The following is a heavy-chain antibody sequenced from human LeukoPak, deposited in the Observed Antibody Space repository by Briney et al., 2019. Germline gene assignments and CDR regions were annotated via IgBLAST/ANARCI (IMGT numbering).Heavy chain of an antibody. CDR2: ISAYNGNA. V-gene: IGHV1-18*01. J-gene: IGHJ4*02. CDR1: GYTFKRYS. Sequence: ASVKVSCKASGYTFKRYSINWVRQAPGQGLEWMGCISAYNGNANYAQKLQDRVTMTTDTSTNTAYMELRSLRSDDTAVYYCARDIGPPDFDLSHLPGYFDFWGQGTLVTVFS. D-gene: IGHD3-9*01. CDR3: ARDIGPPDFDLSHLPGYFDF.